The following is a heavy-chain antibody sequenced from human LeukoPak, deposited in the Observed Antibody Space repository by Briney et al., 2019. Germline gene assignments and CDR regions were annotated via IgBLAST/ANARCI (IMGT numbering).Heavy chain of an antibody. CDR2: ISWNSGSI. CDR1: GFPFSSYA. D-gene: IGHD3-22*01. J-gene: IGHJ4*02. CDR3: AGDFVNSGYYFDY. V-gene: IGHV3-9*01. Sequence: GGSLRLSCAASGFPFSSYAMHWVRQAPGKGLEWVSGISWNSGSIGYADSVKGRFTISRDNAKNSLYLQMNSLRAEDTAVYYCAGDFVNSGYYFDYWGQGTLVTVSS.